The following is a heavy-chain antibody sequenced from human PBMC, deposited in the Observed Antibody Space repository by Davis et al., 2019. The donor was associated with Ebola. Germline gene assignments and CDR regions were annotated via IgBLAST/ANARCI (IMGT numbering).Heavy chain of an antibody. CDR3: ARGPLTALDY. CDR1: GFTFTDYW. J-gene: IGHJ4*02. D-gene: IGHD3-9*01. V-gene: IGHV3-11*01. CDR2: ISASGSPI. Sequence: GESLKISCTGSGFTFTDYWMGWVRQAPGKGLEWVSFISASGSPIYYADSVKGRFTISRDTARNSVHLQMDSLRAEDTAIYYCARGPLTALDYWGQGTLVTVSS.